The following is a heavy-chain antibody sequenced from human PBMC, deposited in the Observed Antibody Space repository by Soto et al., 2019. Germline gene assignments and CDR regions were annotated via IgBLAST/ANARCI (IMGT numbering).Heavy chain of an antibody. CDR2: IHPSGGGS. V-gene: IGHV1-46*02. CDR3: ARGGHIVVVTDSFDS. D-gene: IGHD2-21*02. Sequence: ASVKVSCKSSGYPFNTYYLHWVRQAPGQGLEWMGMIHPSGGGSTYAQKFLGRVTMTMDSSTSTVFMELTSLRSADTAVYYCARGGHIVVVTDSFDSWGQGTLVTVS. CDR1: GYPFNTYY. J-gene: IGHJ4*02.